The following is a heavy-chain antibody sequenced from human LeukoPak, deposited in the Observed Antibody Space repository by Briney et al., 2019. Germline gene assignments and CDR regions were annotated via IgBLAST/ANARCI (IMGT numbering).Heavy chain of an antibody. D-gene: IGHD3-10*01. CDR2: IYYSGST. J-gene: IGHJ4*02. CDR3: ARYYYGSGSPRIFDY. V-gene: IGHV4-59*01. CDR1: GGSISSDY. Sequence: SETLSLTCTVSGGSISSDYWSWIRQPPGKGLEWIGYIYYSGSTNYSPSLKSRVTISVDTSKNQFSLKLTSVTAADTAVYYCARYYYGSGSPRIFDYWGQGTLVTVSS.